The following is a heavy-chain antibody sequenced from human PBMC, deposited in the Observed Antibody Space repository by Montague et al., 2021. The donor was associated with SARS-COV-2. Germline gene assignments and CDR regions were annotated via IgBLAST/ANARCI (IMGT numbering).Heavy chain of an antibody. V-gene: IGHV3-23*01. D-gene: IGHD2-2*02. CDR1: RFAFSSYG. CDR2: ITNSGDST. J-gene: IGHJ6*02. CDR3: ARHGYCSSTTCYIVYYGTDV. Sequence: SLRLSCAASRFAFSSYGMSWVRQAPGKGLEWVSSITNSGDSTYYADSVKGRFTISRDNSKYTLYLQMSSLGAEDTAVYYCARHGYCSSTTCYIVYYGTDVWGQGTTVTVSS.